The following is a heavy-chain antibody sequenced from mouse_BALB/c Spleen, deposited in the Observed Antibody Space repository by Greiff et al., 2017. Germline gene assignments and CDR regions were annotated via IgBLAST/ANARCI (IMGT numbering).Heavy chain of an antibody. D-gene: IGHD1-1*02. J-gene: IGHJ4*01. V-gene: IGHV3-2*02. Sequence: EVQLQESGPGLVKPSQSLSLTCTVTGYSITSDYAWNWIRQFPGNKLEWMGYISYSGSTSYNPSLKSRISITRDTSKNQFFLQLNSVTTEDTATYYCARWDYGPQYYAMDYWGQGTSVTVSS. CDR3: ARWDYGPQYYAMDY. CDR1: GYSITSDYA. CDR2: ISYSGST.